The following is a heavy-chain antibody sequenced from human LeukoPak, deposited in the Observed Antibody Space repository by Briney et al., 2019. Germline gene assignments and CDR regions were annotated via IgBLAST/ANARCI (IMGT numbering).Heavy chain of an antibody. V-gene: IGHV3-30*18. Sequence: GGSLRLSCAASGFTFSSYGMHWVRQAPGKGLEWVAVISYDGSNKYYADSVKGRFTISRDNSKNTLYLQMNSLRAEDTAVYYYAKDFSVGATRSLDYRGQGTLVTVSS. CDR2: ISYDGSNK. CDR1: GFTFSSYG. CDR3: AKDFSVGATRSLDY. D-gene: IGHD1-26*01. J-gene: IGHJ4*02.